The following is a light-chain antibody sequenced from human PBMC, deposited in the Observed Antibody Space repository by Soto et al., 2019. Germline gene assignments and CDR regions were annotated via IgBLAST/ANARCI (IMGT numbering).Light chain of an antibody. V-gene: IGLV2-8*01. CDR3: SSYAGSNNVMV. CDR2: EVT. CDR1: SSDVGGYNY. J-gene: IGLJ2*01. Sequence: QSALTQPPSASGSPGQSVTISCTGTSSDVGGYNYVSWYQQHPGKAPKLMIYEVTKRPSGVPNRFSASKSGNTASLTVSGLQAEDDADYYCSSYAGSNNVMVFGGGTKLTVL.